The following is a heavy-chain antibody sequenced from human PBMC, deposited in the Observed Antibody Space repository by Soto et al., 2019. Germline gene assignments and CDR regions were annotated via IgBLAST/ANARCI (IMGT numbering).Heavy chain of an antibody. CDR2: IIPIFGTA. V-gene: IGHV1-69*01. CDR3: AREGAKGYCSSTSCSRYFDY. D-gene: IGHD2-2*01. Sequence: QVQLVQSGAEVKKPGSSVKVSCKASRGTFSSYAISWVRQAPGQGLEWMGGIIPIFGTANYAQKFQGRVTITADESTSTAYMELSSLRSEDTAVYYCAREGAKGYCSSTSCSRYFDYWGQGTLVTVSS. J-gene: IGHJ4*02. CDR1: RGTFSSYA.